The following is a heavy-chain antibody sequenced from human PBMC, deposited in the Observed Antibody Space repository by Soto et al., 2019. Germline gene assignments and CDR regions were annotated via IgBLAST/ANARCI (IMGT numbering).Heavy chain of an antibody. D-gene: IGHD3-10*01. CDR1: GFTFSSYE. CDR3: ARFGGYYYGMDV. J-gene: IGHJ6*02. Sequence: LRLSCAASGFTFSSYEMNWVRQAPGKGLEWVSYISSSGSTIYYADSVKGRFTISRDNAKNSLYLQMNSLRAEDTAVYYCARFGGYYYGMDVWGQGTTVTVSS. V-gene: IGHV3-48*03. CDR2: ISSSGSTI.